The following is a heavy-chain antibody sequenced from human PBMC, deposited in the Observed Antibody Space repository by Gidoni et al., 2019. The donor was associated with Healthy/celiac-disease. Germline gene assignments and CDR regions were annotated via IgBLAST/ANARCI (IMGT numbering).Heavy chain of an antibody. J-gene: IGHJ4*02. CDR3: ASPVRYFDWLPSGPFDY. D-gene: IGHD3-9*01. V-gene: IGHV1-69*01. Sequence: QVQLVQSGAEVKKPGFSVQVSCKASGGTFSSYAISWVRQAPGQGLEWMGGIIPIFGTANYAQKFQGRVTITADESTSTAYMELSSLRSEDTAVYYCASPVRYFDWLPSGPFDYWGQGTLVTVSS. CDR1: GGTFSSYA. CDR2: IIPIFGTA.